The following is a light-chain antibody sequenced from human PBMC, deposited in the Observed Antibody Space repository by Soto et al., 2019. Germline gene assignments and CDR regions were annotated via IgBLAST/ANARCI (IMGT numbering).Light chain of an antibody. V-gene: IGKV1-6*01. CDR1: LGIGSH. CDR3: LQDYNYPLT. J-gene: IGKJ5*01. CDR2: AAS. Sequence: AIQMTQSPSSLSASVGDRVTINCRASLGIGSHLGWYQQKPGKAPNLLIYAASSLQSGVPSRFSGSGSGTDFTLTISSLQPEDFATYYCLQDYNYPLTFGQGTRLEIK.